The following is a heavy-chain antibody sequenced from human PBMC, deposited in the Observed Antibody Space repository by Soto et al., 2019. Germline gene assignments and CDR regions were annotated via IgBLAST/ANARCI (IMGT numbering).Heavy chain of an antibody. CDR1: GYTFTDYY. V-gene: IGHV1-2*02. J-gene: IGHJ6*02. Sequence: ASVKVSCKASGYTFTDYYIHWVGQAPVQVLQWVVCINPNSGATDYAQKFQGRVTMTADKPTSTAYMELSRLRSEETAVYYCARNSEVNIYYYYGMDVWAQGTTVTVSS. CDR3: ARNSEVNIYYYYGMDV. CDR2: INPNSGAT. D-gene: IGHD3-3*01.